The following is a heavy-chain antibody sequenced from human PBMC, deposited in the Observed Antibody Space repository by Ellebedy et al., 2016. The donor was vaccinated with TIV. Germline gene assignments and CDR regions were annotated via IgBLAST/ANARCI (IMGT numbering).Heavy chain of an antibody. CDR2: LYYSGSA. V-gene: IGHV4-39*01. Sequence: MPSETLSLTCTVPGASISTFSDFWGWIRQPPGKALEWIGSLYYSGSAYYNPSLKSRVTISVDRSKNQFSLNVTSVTAADTAVYYCARGGAAGSSDYYYGMDVWGQGTTVTVSS. CDR1: GASISTFSDF. D-gene: IGHD6-13*01. J-gene: IGHJ6*02. CDR3: ARGGAAGSSDYYYGMDV.